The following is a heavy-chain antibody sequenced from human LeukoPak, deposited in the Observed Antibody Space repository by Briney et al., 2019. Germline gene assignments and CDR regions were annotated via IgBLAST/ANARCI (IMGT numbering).Heavy chain of an antibody. J-gene: IGHJ6*02. CDR3: ARLRTTITGTTAYYYGMDV. Sequence: GESLKISCKGPGYSFTSYWIGWVRQMPGKGLEWMGIIYPGDSDTRYSPSFQGQVTISADQSLSTAYLQWSSLKASDTAMYYCARLRTTITGTTAYYYGMDVWGQGTTVTVSS. CDR1: GYSFTSYW. D-gene: IGHD1-7*01. CDR2: IYPGDSDT. V-gene: IGHV5-51*01.